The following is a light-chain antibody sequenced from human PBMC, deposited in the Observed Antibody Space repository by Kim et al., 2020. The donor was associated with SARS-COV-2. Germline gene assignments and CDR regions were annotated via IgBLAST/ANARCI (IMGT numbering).Light chain of an antibody. V-gene: IGKV3-20*01. CDR2: GIS. J-gene: IGKJ4*01. CDR1: QSVSSNY. CDR3: QQNGSLPLT. Sequence: DIVLTQSPATLSLSPGERATLSCGASQSVSSNYFAWYQQKPGQAPRLLIYGISSRATGIPDRLRGTGSGTDFTLTISRLEPEDSAVYFSQQNGSLPLTFGGGTKVDIK.